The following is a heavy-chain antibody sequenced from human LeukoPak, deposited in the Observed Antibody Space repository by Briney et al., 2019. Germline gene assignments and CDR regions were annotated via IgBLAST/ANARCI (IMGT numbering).Heavy chain of an antibody. V-gene: IGHV1-69*13. D-gene: IGHD5-18*01. J-gene: IGHJ3*02. CDR1: GGTFSSYA. CDR3: ARGYSYGYNAFDI. Sequence: GASVKVSCKASGGTFSSYAISWVRQAPGQGLEWLGGIIPIFGTANYAQKFRGRVTITADESTSTAYMELSSLRSEDTAVYYCARGYSYGYNAFDIWGQGTMVTVSS. CDR2: IIPIFGTA.